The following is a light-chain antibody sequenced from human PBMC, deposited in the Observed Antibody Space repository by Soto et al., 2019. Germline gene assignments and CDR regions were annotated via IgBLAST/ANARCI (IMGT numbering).Light chain of an antibody. J-gene: IGKJ1*01. V-gene: IGKV3-20*01. CDR3: QQFGSSPRT. CDR1: QSLSSSY. CDR2: LTS. Sequence: EIVLTQSPGTLSLSPGQRATLSCRASQSLSSSYLAWYQQKPGQAPRLLIYLTSTRATGIQDRFSGSGSGTDFTLTINRLEPEDFAVYYCQQFGSSPRTFGQGTKVEIK.